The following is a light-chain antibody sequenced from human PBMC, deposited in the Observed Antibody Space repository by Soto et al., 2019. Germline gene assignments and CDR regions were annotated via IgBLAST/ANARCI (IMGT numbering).Light chain of an antibody. J-gene: IGKJ1*01. V-gene: IGKV3-15*01. Sequence: EIVITQSPATLSVSPGERVTLSCRASQSVSSRLAWYHQKPGQSPRLLIYGASTRATGIPARFSGSGSGTEFTLTISSLQSEDFGLYYCHQYNNFWTFGQGTKVDI. CDR2: GAS. CDR3: HQYNNFWT. CDR1: QSVSSR.